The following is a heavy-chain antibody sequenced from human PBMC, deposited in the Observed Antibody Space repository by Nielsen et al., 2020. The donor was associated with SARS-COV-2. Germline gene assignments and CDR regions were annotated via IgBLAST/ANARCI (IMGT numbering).Heavy chain of an antibody. CDR1: GGSISSYY. J-gene: IGHJ5*02. CDR2: IYYSGST. D-gene: IGHD5/OR15-5a*01. CDR3: ARRIVSSRRVGADNWFDP. V-gene: IGHV4-59*08. Sequence: SETLSLTCTVSGGSISSYYWSWIRQPPGKGLEWIGYIYYSGSTNYNPSLKSRVTISVDTSKNQFSLKLSSVTAADTAVYYCARRIVSSRRVGADNWFDPWGQGTLVTVSS.